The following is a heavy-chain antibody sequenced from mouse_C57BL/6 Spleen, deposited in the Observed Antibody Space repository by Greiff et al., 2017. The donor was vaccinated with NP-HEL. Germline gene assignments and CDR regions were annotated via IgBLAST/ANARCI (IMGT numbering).Heavy chain of an antibody. V-gene: IGHV1-82*01. CDR1: GYAFSSSW. Sequence: VQLQQSGPELVKPGASVKISCKASGYAFSSSWMNWVKQRPGKGLEWIGRIYPGDGDTNYNGKFKGKATLTADKSSSTAYMQLSSLTSEDSAVYFCARGLVAWFAYWGQGTLVTVSA. CDR2: IYPGDGDT. CDR3: ARGLVAWFAY. D-gene: IGHD2-2*01. J-gene: IGHJ3*01.